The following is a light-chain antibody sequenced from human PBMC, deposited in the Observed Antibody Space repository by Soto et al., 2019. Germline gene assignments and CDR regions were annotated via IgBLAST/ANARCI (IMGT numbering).Light chain of an antibody. J-gene: IGLJ2*01. CDR2: DVT. Sequence: QSALTQPASVSGSPGQSITISCTGSSTDVGGYNFVSWYRQHPGKVPQPLIYDVTNRPSGVSSRFSGSKSDNTSSLTISGLQADDEGEYYCSSYTSSSTSYVLFGGGTKLTVL. CDR3: SSYTSSSTSYVL. V-gene: IGLV2-14*03. CDR1: STDVGGYNF.